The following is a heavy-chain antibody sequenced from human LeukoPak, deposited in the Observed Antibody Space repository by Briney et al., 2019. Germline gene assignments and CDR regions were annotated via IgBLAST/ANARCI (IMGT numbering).Heavy chain of an antibody. V-gene: IGHV1-69*13. D-gene: IGHD1-26*01. CDR3: ARDHRSSGSSFDY. CDR1: GGTFSSYA. CDR2: IIPIFGTA. Sequence: SVEVSCKASGGTFSSYAISWVRQAPGQGLEWMGGIIPIFGTANYAQKFQGRVTITADESTSTAYMELSSLRSEDTAVYYCARDHRSSGSSFDYWGQGTLVTVSS. J-gene: IGHJ4*02.